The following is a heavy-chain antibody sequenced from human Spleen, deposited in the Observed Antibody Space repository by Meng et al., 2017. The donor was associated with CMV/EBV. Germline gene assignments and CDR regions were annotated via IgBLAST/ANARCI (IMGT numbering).Heavy chain of an antibody. Sequence: SETLSLTCTVSGGSISSSSYYWGWIRQPPGKGLEWIGIIYYSGSTYYNPSLKSRVTISVDTSKNQFSLKLSSVTAADTAVYYCARHETGWFGELLQYYYYYYGMDVWGQGTTVTVSS. V-gene: IGHV4-39*01. J-gene: IGHJ6*02. D-gene: IGHD3-10*01. CDR2: IYYSGST. CDR1: GGSISSSSYY. CDR3: ARHETGWFGELLQYYYYYYGMDV.